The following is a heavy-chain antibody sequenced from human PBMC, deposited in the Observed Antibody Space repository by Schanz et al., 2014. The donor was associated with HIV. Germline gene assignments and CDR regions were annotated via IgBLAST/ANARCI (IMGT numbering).Heavy chain of an antibody. CDR2: ISYDGSNK. CDR3: ARGGIWVWDQPDFDY. V-gene: IGHV3-30-3*01. D-gene: IGHD1-26*01. J-gene: IGHJ4*02. CDR1: GFTLSNYA. Sequence: QVQLVESGGGVVQPGRSLRLSCAVSGFTLSNYAMHWVRQAPGKGLEWVAVISYDGSNKYYADSVKGRFTISRDNSKNTLYLQMNSLRAEDTAVYYCARGGIWVWDQPDFDYWGQGTLVTVSS.